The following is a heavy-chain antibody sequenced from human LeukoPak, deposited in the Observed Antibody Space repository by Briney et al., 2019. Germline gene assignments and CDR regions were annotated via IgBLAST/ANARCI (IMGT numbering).Heavy chain of an antibody. V-gene: IGHV4-39*01. CDR3: ARRGCSSTSCYGGTNLPFDY. CDR2: IYYSGST. J-gene: IGHJ4*02. D-gene: IGHD2-2*01. CDR1: GGSISSSNYY. Sequence: PSVTLSLTCTVSGGSISSSNYYWGWIRQPPGKGLEWIGSIYYSGSTYYNPSLKSRVTISVDTSKNQFSLKLTSVTAADTAVYYCARRGCSSTSCYGGTNLPFDYWGQGTLLTVSS.